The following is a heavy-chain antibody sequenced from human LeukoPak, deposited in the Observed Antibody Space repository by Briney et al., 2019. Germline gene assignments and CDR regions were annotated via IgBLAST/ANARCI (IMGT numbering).Heavy chain of an antibody. CDR2: IYSGGNT. V-gene: IGHV3-53*01. CDR1: GFTVSSNY. J-gene: IGHJ4*02. D-gene: IGHD3-10*01. CDR3: ARDLYMVRGVSGLY. Sequence: GGSLRLSCAASGFTVSSNYMNWVRQAPGKGLEWVSVIYSGGNTYYADSVKGRFTISRDNAKNSPYLQMNSLRAEDTAVYYCARDLYMVRGVSGLYWGQGTLVTVSS.